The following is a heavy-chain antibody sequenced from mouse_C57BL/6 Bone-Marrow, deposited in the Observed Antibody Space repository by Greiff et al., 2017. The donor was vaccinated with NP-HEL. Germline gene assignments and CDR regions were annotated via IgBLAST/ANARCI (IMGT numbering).Heavy chain of an antibody. D-gene: IGHD1-1*01. CDR1: GFTFSDYY. Sequence: EVMLVESGGGLVQPGGSLKLSCAASGFTFSDYYMYWVRQTPEKRLEWVAYISTGGGSTYYPDTVKGRFTISRDNAKNTLYLQMSRLKSEDTAMYYCARPLYYYGSLFDYWGQGTTLTVSS. J-gene: IGHJ2*01. CDR3: ARPLYYYGSLFDY. V-gene: IGHV5-12*01. CDR2: ISTGGGST.